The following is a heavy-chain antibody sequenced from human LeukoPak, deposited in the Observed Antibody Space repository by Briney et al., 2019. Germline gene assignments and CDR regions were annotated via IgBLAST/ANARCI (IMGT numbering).Heavy chain of an antibody. V-gene: IGHV1-8*03. CDR3: ARRPFDCSSTSCYEGRYYYYYMDV. J-gene: IGHJ6*03. CDR1: GYTFTSYD. CDR2: MNPNSGNT. Sequence: GASVKVSCKASGYTFTSYDINWVRQATGQGLEWMGWMNPNSGNTGYAQKFQGRVTITRNTSISTAYMELSSLRSEDTAVYYCARRPFDCSSTSCYEGRYYYYYMDVWGKGTTVTVSS. D-gene: IGHD2-2*01.